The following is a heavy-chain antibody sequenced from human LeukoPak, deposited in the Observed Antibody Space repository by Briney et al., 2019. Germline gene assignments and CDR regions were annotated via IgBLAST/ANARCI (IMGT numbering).Heavy chain of an antibody. D-gene: IGHD6-13*01. J-gene: IGHJ4*02. CDR3: ARFPVGSSSLVAPDY. V-gene: IGHV3-7*03. CDR1: GFTFSSYW. CDR2: IKQDGSEK. Sequence: GGSLRLSCAASGFTFSSYWMSWVRQAPGKGLEWVANIKQDGSEKYYVDSVKGRFTISRDNAKNSLYLQMNSLRSEDTAVYYCARFPVGSSSLVAPDYWGQGTLVTVSS.